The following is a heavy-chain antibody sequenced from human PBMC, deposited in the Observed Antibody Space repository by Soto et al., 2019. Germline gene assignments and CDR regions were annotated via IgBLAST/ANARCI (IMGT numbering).Heavy chain of an antibody. Sequence: QVQLQQWGAGLLKPSETLSLTCAVYGGSFSGYYWGWIRQPPGKGLEWMGEINHSGSTNYNPSLKSRVTISVDTSKNQFSLKLSSVTAADTAVYYCARAVQPDYYYYGMDVWGQGTTVTVSS. D-gene: IGHD5-18*01. CDR1: GGSFSGYY. CDR3: ARAVQPDYYYYGMDV. J-gene: IGHJ6*02. CDR2: INHSGST. V-gene: IGHV4-34*01.